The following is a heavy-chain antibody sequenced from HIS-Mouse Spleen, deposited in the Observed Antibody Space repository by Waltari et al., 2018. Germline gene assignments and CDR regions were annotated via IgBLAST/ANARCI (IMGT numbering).Heavy chain of an antibody. CDR1: GVTFSTYS. D-gene: IGHD1-20*01. CDR2: ISYDGSNK. Sequence: QVQLVESGGGVVQPGRSLRLACAASGVTFSTYSRPWARQAPGKGLEWVAVISYDGSNKYYADSVKGRFTISRDNSKNTLYLQMNSLRAEDTAVYYCARDHRNNWAIRDWGQGTLVTVSS. CDR3: ARDHRNNWAIRD. V-gene: IGHV3-30-3*01. J-gene: IGHJ4*02.